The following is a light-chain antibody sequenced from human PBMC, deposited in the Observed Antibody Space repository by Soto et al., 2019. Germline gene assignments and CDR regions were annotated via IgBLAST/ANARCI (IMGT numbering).Light chain of an antibody. CDR3: KQFNSYPIT. CDR1: QGISSY. J-gene: IGKJ5*01. Sequence: DIQMTQSPSSLSASVGDRVIITCRASQGISSYLAWYQQKPGKAHKLLIYEAYSLESGVQSRFSGSGSGTEFTLTIGGLQPDDFATYYCKQFNSYPITFGQGTRLEIK. CDR2: EAY. V-gene: IGKV1-9*01.